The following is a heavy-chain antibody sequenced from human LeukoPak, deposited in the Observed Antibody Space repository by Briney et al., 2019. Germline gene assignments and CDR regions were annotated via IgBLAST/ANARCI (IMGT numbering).Heavy chain of an antibody. CDR3: ARTGYSYGYEFDY. V-gene: IGHV5-51*07. J-gene: IGHJ4*02. Sequence: GESLKISCKGSGYSFTSYWIGWVHQMPGKGLEWMGIIYPGDSDTRYSPSFQGQVTISADKSISTAYLQWSSLKASDTAMYYCARTGYSYGYEFDYWGQGTLVTVSS. CDR1: GYSFTSYW. CDR2: IYPGDSDT. D-gene: IGHD5-18*01.